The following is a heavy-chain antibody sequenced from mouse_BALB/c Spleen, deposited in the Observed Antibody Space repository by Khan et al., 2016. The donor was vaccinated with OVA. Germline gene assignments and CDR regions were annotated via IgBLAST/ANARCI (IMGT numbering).Heavy chain of an antibody. D-gene: IGHD1-1*01. CDR1: GYTFINYW. Sequence: QVQLQQSGAELAKPGASVKMSCKASGYTFINYWILWVKQRPGQGMEWIGYINPSTGYTEYNQNFKEKATLTADKSSITAYMQLVSRTSEDSAVYDCAIRVLRCDFDYWGQGTTLTVSS. CDR2: INPSTGYT. V-gene: IGHV1-7*01. CDR3: AIRVLRCDFDY. J-gene: IGHJ2*01.